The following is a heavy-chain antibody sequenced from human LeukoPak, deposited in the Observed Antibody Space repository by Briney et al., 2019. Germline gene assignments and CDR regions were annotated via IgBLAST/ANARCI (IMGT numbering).Heavy chain of an antibody. CDR1: GFTFSSYS. V-gene: IGHV3-21*01. CDR3: ARSVSSWGGIDY. Sequence: PGESLRLSCAASGFTFSSYSMNWVRQAPGKGLEWVSSISSSSSYIYYADSVKGRFTISRDNAKNSLYLQMNSLRAEDTAVYYYARSVSSWGGIDYWGQGTPVTVSS. D-gene: IGHD7-27*01. J-gene: IGHJ4*02. CDR2: ISSSSSYI.